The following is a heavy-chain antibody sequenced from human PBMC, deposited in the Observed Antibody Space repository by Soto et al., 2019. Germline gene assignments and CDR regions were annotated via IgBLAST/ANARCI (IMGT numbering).Heavy chain of an antibody. V-gene: IGHV3-30-3*01. CDR2: ISYDGSNK. D-gene: IGHD3-10*01. CDR3: ARETYGLDH. CDR1: RFTFSSFA. Sequence: QVQLVESGGGVVQPGRSLRLSCAASRFTFSSFAMHWVRQAPGKGLEWVAVISYDGSNKYYADFVKGRFTISRDNSENTLYLQMNSLRGEDTAVYYCARETYGLDHWGQGTLVTVSS. J-gene: IGHJ4*02.